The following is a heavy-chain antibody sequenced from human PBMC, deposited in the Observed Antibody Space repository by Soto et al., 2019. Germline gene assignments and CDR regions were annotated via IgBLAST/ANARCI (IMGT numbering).Heavy chain of an antibody. CDR2: IIPIFGTA. Sequence: ASVKVSCKASGGTFSSYAISWVRQAPGQGLEWMGGIIPIFGTANYAQKFQGRVTITADESTSTAYMELSSLRSEDTAVYYCAGDGYGDYYYGMDVWGQGTTVTVSS. D-gene: IGHD5-18*01. V-gene: IGHV1-69*13. CDR3: AGDGYGDYYYGMDV. CDR1: GGTFSSYA. J-gene: IGHJ6*02.